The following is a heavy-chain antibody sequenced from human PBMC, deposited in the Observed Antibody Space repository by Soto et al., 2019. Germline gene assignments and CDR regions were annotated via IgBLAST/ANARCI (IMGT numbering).Heavy chain of an antibody. D-gene: IGHD5-12*01. Sequence: SETLSLTCTVSGGSISSSSYYWGWIRQPPGKGLEWIGSIYYSGSTYYNPSLKSRVTISVDTSKNQFSLKLSSVTAADTAVYYCARQVWLQHHPFDYWGQGTLVTVSS. CDR2: IYYSGST. V-gene: IGHV4-39*01. J-gene: IGHJ4*02. CDR1: GGSISSSSYY. CDR3: ARQVWLQHHPFDY.